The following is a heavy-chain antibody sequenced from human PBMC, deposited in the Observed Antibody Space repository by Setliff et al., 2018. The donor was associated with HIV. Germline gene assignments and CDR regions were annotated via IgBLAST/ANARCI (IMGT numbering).Heavy chain of an antibody. CDR3: ARETRPGLTRSGFDY. V-gene: IGHV1-69*04. CDR2: IIPILGIA. J-gene: IGHJ4*02. CDR1: GGTFSSYT. D-gene: IGHD1-1*01. Sequence: SVKVSCKASGGTFSSYTISWVRQAPGQGLEWMGRIIPILGIANYAQKFQGRVTITADKSTSTAYMELSSLRSEDTAVYYCARETRPGLTRSGFDYWGQGTLVTVSS.